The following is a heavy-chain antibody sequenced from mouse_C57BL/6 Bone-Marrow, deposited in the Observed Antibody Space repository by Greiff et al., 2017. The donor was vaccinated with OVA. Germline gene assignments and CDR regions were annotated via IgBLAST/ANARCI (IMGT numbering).Heavy chain of an antibody. Sequence: EVMLVESGGDLVKPGGSLKLSCAASGFTFSSYGMSWVRQTPDKRLEWVATISSGGSYTYYPDSVKGRFTISRDNAKNTLYLQMSSLKSEDTAMYYCARPPFDVWGTGTTVTVSS. V-gene: IGHV5-6*02. CDR2: ISSGGSYT. CDR1: GFTFSSYG. CDR3: ARPPFDV. J-gene: IGHJ1*03.